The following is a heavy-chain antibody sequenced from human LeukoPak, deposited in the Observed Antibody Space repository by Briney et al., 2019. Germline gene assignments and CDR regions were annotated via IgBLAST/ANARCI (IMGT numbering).Heavy chain of an antibody. CDR1: GFTFSSYG. J-gene: IGHJ6*03. V-gene: IGHV3-30*18. CDR3: AKDRGERYYDILTGFDYYYYYMDV. Sequence: PGRSLRLSCAASGFTFSSYGMHWVRQAPGKGLEWVAVISYDGPNKYYADSVKGRFTISRDNSKNTLYLQMNSLRAEGTAVYYCAKDRGERYYDILTGFDYYYYYMDVWGKGTTVTISS. D-gene: IGHD3-9*01. CDR2: ISYDGPNK.